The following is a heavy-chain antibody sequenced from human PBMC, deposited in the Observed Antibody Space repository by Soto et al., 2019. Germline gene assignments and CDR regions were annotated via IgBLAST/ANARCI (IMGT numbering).Heavy chain of an antibody. CDR1: GFTFNAHA. CDR2: ISGDGKTT. V-gene: IGHV3-23*01. Sequence: EVQVLESGGGLLQPGGSLRLSCVASGFTFNAHAMTWVRQGPGMGLEWTSTISGDGKTTHYADSVKGRFTVSRDNSKNTLSLQMNRLRAEDTATYYCVKVRPGNKCPCLDVWGQGTTVTVSS. J-gene: IGHJ6*02. CDR3: VKVRPGNKCPCLDV.